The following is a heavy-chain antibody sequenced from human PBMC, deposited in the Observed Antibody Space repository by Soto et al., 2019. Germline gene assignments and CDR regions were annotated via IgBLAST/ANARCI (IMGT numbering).Heavy chain of an antibody. V-gene: IGHV3-23*01. CDR1: GFTFSSYA. CDR3: AKDSIVGVTWIHYYGMDV. J-gene: IGHJ6*02. D-gene: IGHD1-26*01. Sequence: EVQLLESGGGLVQPGGSLRLSCAASGFTFSSYAMSWVRQAPGKGLEWVSAISGSGGSTYYADSVKGRFTISRDNSKNSLYLQMNSLRAEDTAVYYCAKDSIVGVTWIHYYGMDVWGQGTTVTVSS. CDR2: ISGSGGST.